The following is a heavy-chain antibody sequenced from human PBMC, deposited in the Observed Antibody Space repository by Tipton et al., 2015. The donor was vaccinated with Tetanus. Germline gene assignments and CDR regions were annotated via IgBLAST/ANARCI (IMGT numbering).Heavy chain of an antibody. Sequence: SLRLSCAASGFTFNGYGMHWVRQAPGKGLEWLALVWDDGSKQYYADSVKGRFTISRDNSKNTVDLQMNNLKDEDAAVYYCAMEGSLEGLGPVDSWGHGTLVAVAA. V-gene: IGHV3-33*01. CDR2: VWDDGSKQ. D-gene: IGHD3-3*01. CDR3: AMEGSLEGLGPVDS. J-gene: IGHJ5*01. CDR1: GFTFNGYG.